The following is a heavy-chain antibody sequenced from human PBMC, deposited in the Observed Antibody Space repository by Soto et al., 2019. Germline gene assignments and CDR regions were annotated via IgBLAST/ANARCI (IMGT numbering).Heavy chain of an antibody. Sequence: SETLSLTCTVSGGSISSSSYYWGSIRQPPAKGLECIGSIYYSGSTYYNPSLKSRVTISVDTSKNQFSLKLSSVTAADTAVYYCARQDNVTLGHTYWGQGTMVTVSS. J-gene: IGHJ4*02. CDR2: IYYSGST. CDR3: ARQDNVTLGHTY. V-gene: IGHV4-39*01. D-gene: IGHD1-20*01. CDR1: GGSISSSSYY.